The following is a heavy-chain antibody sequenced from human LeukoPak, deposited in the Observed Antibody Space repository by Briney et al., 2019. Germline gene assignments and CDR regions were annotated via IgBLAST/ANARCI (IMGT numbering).Heavy chain of an antibody. V-gene: IGHV3-30*03. J-gene: IGHJ4*02. CDR2: ISYDGSNK. CDR3: ASHSSSSLDY. D-gene: IGHD6-13*01. CDR1: GFTFSSYV. Sequence: GGSLRLSCAASGFTFSSYVMHWVRQAPGKGLEWVAVISYDGSNKYYADSVKGRFTISRDNSKNTLYLQMNSLRAEDTAVYYCASHSSSSLDYWGQGTLVTVSS.